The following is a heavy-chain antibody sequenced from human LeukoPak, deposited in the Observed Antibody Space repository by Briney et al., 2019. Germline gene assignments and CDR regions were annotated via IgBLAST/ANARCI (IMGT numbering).Heavy chain of an antibody. D-gene: IGHD7-27*01. CDR1: GYSISSGYY. CDR2: IYHSGST. Sequence: PSETLSLTCAVSGYSISSGYYWGWIRQPPGKGLEWIGSIYHSGSTYYNPSLKSRVTISVDTSKNQFSLKLSSVTAADTAVYYCAGGPYAWGYIDYWGQGTLVTVSS. J-gene: IGHJ4*02. V-gene: IGHV4-38-2*01. CDR3: AGGPYAWGYIDY.